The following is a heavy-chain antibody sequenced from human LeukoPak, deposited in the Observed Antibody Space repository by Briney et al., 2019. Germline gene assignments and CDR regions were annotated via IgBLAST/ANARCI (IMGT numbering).Heavy chain of an antibody. V-gene: IGHV3-48*03. CDR2: ISRSGSTT. D-gene: IGHD1-26*01. Sequence: GGSLRLSCAASGLTFSSYEMNGVRQAPGKGLEWVSDISRSGSTTYYADSVKGRFTISRDNAKNSLYLQMNSLRAEDTAVYYCARDSGNYYFDLWGQGTLVTVSS. CDR3: ARDSGNYYFDL. CDR1: GLTFSSYE. J-gene: IGHJ4*02.